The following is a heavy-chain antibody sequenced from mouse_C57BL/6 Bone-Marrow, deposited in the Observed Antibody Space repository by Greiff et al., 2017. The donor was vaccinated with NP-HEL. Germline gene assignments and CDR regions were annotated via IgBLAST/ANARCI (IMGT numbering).Heavy chain of an antibody. CDR3: TRTTVVAHFDY. V-gene: IGHV14-1*01. CDR2: IDPEDGDT. CDR1: GFNIKDYY. D-gene: IGHD1-1*01. Sequence: VQLQQSGAELVRPGASVKLSCTASGFNIKDYYMHWVKQRPEQGLEWIGRIDPEDGDTEYAPKFQGKATMTADTSSNTAYLPLSSLTSEDTAVYYSTRTTVVAHFDYWGQGTTLTVSS. J-gene: IGHJ2*01.